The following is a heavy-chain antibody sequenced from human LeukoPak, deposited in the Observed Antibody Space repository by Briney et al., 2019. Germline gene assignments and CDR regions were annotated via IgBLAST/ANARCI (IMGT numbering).Heavy chain of an antibody. J-gene: IGHJ3*02. CDR1: GDSISSYY. V-gene: IGHV4-59*12. Sequence: SETLSLTCTVSGDSISSYYWSWIRQPPGKGLEWIGYVYYSGSTNYNPSLKSRVTISVDRSKNQFSLKLTSVTAADTAVYYCARAPWAYGNYVHAFDIWGHGTMVTVSS. CDR3: ARAPWAYGNYVHAFDI. D-gene: IGHD4-11*01. CDR2: VYYSGST.